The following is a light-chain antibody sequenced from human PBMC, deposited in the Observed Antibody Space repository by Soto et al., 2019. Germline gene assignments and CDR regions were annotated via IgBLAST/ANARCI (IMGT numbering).Light chain of an antibody. CDR1: QSVSSSY. Sequence: IVLTQSPGTLSLSPGERATLSCRASQSVSSSYLAWYQQKPGQAPRLLIYVASRRATGIPDRFSGSGSGTYFTLTISRLEPEDFAVYYCQQYGSSFTFGPGTKVDIK. V-gene: IGKV3-20*01. CDR2: VAS. CDR3: QQYGSSFT. J-gene: IGKJ3*01.